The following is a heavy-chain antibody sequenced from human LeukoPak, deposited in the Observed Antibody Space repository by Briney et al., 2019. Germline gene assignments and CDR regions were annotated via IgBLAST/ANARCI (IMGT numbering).Heavy chain of an antibody. CDR1: GGSISSGSYY. Sequence: KASQTLSLTCTVSGGSISSGSYYWSWIRQPPGKGLEWIGYIYYSGSTNYNPSLKSRVTISVDTSKNQFSLKLSSVTAADTAVYYCARIFGADFWSGYYTGYYYYMDVWGKGTTVTVSS. CDR3: ARIFGADFWSGYYTGYYYYMDV. V-gene: IGHV4-61*01. D-gene: IGHD3-3*01. CDR2: IYYSGST. J-gene: IGHJ6*03.